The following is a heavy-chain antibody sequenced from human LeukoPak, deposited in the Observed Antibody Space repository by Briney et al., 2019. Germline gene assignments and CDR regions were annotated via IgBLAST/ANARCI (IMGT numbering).Heavy chain of an antibody. CDR2: ISGSGGGT. CDR1: GFTFSSYA. Sequence: GGSLRLSCAASGFTFSSYAMSWVRQAPGKGLEWVSAISGSGGGTYYADSVKGRFTISRDNSKNTLYLQMNSLRAEDTAVYYCAKDQSRYYYDSSGLFDYWGQGTLVTVSS. D-gene: IGHD3-22*01. V-gene: IGHV3-23*01. CDR3: AKDQSRYYYDSSGLFDY. J-gene: IGHJ4*02.